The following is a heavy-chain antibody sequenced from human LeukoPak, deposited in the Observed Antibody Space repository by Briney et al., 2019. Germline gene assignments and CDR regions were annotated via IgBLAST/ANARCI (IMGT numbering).Heavy chain of an antibody. CDR2: IFHTGST. D-gene: IGHD1-26*01. Sequence: SETLSLTCTVSGDSISSGNYWGWIRQPPGKGLEWIGSIFHTGSTYFNLSLKSRVTISVDTSKNQFSLKLSSVTAADTAVYYCARARGYYPYFDYWGQGTLVTVSS. CDR1: GDSISSGNY. CDR3: ARARGYYPYFDY. J-gene: IGHJ4*02. V-gene: IGHV4-38-2*02.